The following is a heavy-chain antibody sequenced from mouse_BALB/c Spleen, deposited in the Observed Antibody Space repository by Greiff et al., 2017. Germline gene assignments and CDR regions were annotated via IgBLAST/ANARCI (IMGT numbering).Heavy chain of an antibody. Sequence: EVQLQQSGTVLARPGASVKMSCKASGYSFTSYWMHWVKQRPGQGLEWIGAIYPGNSDTSYNQKFKGKAKLTAVTSASTAYMELSSLTNEDSAVYYRTVYYDYTWFAYRGQGTLGTGS. CDR1: GYSFTSYW. CDR3: TVYYDYTWFAY. D-gene: IGHD2-4*01. CDR2: IYPGNSDT. V-gene: IGHV1-5*01. J-gene: IGHJ3*01.